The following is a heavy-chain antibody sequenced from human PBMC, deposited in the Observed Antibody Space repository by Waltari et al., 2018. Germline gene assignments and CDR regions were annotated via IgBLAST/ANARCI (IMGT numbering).Heavy chain of an antibody. V-gene: IGHV3-53*01. CDR2: ICTDGRT. D-gene: IGHD4-17*01. Sequence: EVQLVESGGGLIQPGGSLRLSCAASGFTVTDNYMSWVRQAPGKGLEWVSVICTDGRTYYADSVKGRFTVSRDDSKNTLYLQMNSLRAEDTAMYYCARDGFPDDYGDYLGYWGQGTLVTVSS. CDR1: GFTVTDNY. J-gene: IGHJ4*02. CDR3: ARDGFPDDYGDYLGY.